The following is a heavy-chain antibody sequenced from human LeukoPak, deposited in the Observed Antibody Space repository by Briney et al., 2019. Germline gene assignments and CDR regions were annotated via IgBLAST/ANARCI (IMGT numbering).Heavy chain of an antibody. D-gene: IGHD3-10*01. V-gene: IGHV3-23*01. J-gene: IGHJ4*02. CDR2: TSGSDGST. CDR3: AYMRGLYYGIDY. Sequence: PGGSLRLSCAASGFTFSSYAMTWVRQAPGKGLEWVSSTSGSDGSTYYADSVKGRFTISRDNSKNTLYLQMNSLRAEDTAVYYCAYMRGLYYGIDYWGQGTLVTVSS. CDR1: GFTFSSYA.